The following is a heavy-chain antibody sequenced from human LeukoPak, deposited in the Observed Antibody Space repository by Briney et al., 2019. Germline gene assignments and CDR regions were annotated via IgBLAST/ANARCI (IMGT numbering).Heavy chain of an antibody. J-gene: IGHJ4*02. CDR2: IRSDGSNK. CDR1: GFSFSSYG. CDR3: ARFIYSSVPFDY. Sequence: PGGSLRLSCAGSGFSFSSYGMHWVRQAPGKGLEWMAFIRSDGSNKYYADSVKGRFTISRDNSKNTLYLQMNSLRAEDTAVYYCARFIYSSVPFDYWGQGTLVTVSS. D-gene: IGHD6-25*01. V-gene: IGHV3-30*02.